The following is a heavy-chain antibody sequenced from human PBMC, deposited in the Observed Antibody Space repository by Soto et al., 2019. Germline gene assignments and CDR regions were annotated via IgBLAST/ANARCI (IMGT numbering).Heavy chain of an antibody. CDR3: ARPRGDFWNRDAFDI. D-gene: IGHD3-3*01. J-gene: IGHJ3*02. CDR1: GFTFSSYG. CDR2: IWYDGSNK. V-gene: IGHV3-33*01. Sequence: GGSLRLSCAASGFTFSSYGMHWVRQAPGKGLEWVAVIWYDGSNKYYADSVKGRFTISRDNSKNTLYLQMNSLRAEDTAVYYCARPRGDFWNRDAFDIWGQGTMVTVSS.